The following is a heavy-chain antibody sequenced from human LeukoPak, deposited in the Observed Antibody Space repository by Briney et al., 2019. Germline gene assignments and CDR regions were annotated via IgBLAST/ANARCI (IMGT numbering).Heavy chain of an antibody. V-gene: IGHV1-2*06. Sequence: ASVKVSCKASGYTFTGYYMHWVRQAPGQGLEWMGRINPNSGGTNYAQKFQGRVTMTRDTSISTAYMELSRLRSDDTAVYYCGRDSGDYDSQTGLYYYYMDVWGKGTTVTVSS. CDR1: GYTFTGYY. CDR2: INPNSGGT. CDR3: GRDSGDYDSQTGLYYYYMDV. J-gene: IGHJ6*03. D-gene: IGHD3-22*01.